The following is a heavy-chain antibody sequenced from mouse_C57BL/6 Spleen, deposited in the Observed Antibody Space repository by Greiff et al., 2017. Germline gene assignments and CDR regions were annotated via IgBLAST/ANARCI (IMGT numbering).Heavy chain of an antibody. CDR1: GYSITSGYY. CDR2: ISYDGSN. V-gene: IGHV3-6*01. Sequence: DVKLVESGPGLVKPSQSLSLTCSVTGYSITSGYYWNWIRQFPGNKLEWMGYISYDGSNNYNPSLKNRISITRDTSKNQFFLKLNSVTTEDTATYYCARGGLTRDVDYWGQGTTLTVSS. D-gene: IGHD3-1*01. CDR3: ARGGLTRDVDY. J-gene: IGHJ2*01.